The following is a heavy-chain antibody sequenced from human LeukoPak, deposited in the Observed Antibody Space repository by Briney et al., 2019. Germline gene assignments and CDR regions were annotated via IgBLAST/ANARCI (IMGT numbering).Heavy chain of an antibody. Sequence: GGSLRLSCVASGFTFSNYAIHWVRQAPGKGLEWVAFIRYDGSNKYYANSVKGRFTISRDNSKNTLYLQMNSLRAEDTAVYYCAKPGVVPASDAFDIWGQGTMVTVSS. CDR3: AKPGVVPASDAFDI. D-gene: IGHD2-2*01. J-gene: IGHJ3*02. V-gene: IGHV3-30*02. CDR1: GFTFSNYA. CDR2: IRYDGSNK.